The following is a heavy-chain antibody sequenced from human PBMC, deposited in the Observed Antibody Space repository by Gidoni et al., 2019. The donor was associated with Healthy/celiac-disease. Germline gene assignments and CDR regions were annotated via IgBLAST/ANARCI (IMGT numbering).Heavy chain of an antibody. D-gene: IGHD7-27*01. CDR3: ARSKTNWGTFDI. J-gene: IGHJ3*02. CDR2: ISYDGSNK. Sequence: QVQLVESGGGVVQPGRFLRLSCAASGFTFSSYAMHWVRQAPGKGLEWVAVISYDGSNKYYADSVKGRFTISRDNSKNTLYLQMNSLRAEDTAVYYCARSKTNWGTFDIWGQGTMVTVSS. V-gene: IGHV3-30-3*01. CDR1: GFTFSSYA.